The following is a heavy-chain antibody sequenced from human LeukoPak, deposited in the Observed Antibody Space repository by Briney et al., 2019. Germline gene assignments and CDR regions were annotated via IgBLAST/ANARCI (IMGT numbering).Heavy chain of an antibody. CDR1: GGSISSGDYY. V-gene: IGHV4-30-4*01. J-gene: IGHJ4*01. CDR3: ARGYSLDY. Sequence: PSETLSLTCTVSGGSISSGDYYWSWIRQPPGKGLEWIGYIYYSGSTYYTPSLRGRVTISVDTSKNQFSLNLSSVTAADTAVYYCARGYSLDYXGXXXXVTVSS. D-gene: IGHD5-18*01. CDR2: IYYSGST.